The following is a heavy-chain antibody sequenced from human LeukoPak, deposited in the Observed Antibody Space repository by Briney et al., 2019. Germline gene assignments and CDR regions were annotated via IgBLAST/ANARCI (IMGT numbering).Heavy chain of an antibody. V-gene: IGHV4-39*07. J-gene: IGHJ4*02. CDR2: IYYSGST. Sequence: SETLSLTCTVSGGSISSSSYYRGWIRQPPGKGLEWIGSIYYSGSTYYNPSLKSRVTISVDTSKNQFSLKLSSVTAADTAVYYCARGAPLRYYDSSGYYYGGTGQKTSYYFDYWGQGTLVTVSS. CDR3: ARGAPLRYYDSSGYYYGGTGQKTSYYFDY. D-gene: IGHD3-22*01. CDR1: GGSISSSSYY.